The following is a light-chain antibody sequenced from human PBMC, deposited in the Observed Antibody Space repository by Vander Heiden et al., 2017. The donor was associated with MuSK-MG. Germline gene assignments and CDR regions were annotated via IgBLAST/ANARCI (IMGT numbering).Light chain of an antibody. Sequence: DIVMTQSPATLSVSPGERATLSCRASQSVSSNLAWYQQKPGQAPRLLIYGASTRATGIPARFSGSGSGTEFTLTISSLQSEDFAVYYCQQDNNCPYTFGQGTKLEIK. J-gene: IGKJ2*01. CDR2: GAS. CDR1: QSVSSN. CDR3: QQDNNCPYT. V-gene: IGKV3-15*01.